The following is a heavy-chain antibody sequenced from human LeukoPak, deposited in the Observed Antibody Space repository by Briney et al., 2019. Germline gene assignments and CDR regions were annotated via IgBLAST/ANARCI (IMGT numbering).Heavy chain of an antibody. V-gene: IGHV3-23*01. J-gene: IGHJ4*02. Sequence: GGSLRLSCAGSGFTFRSYAMSWVRQAPGKGVEGVSAISDTGATTYDADSVKGRFTISRDNSRSTLYLQINSLRAEDTALYYCAKDTSIGRYCTNGVCSPFDYWGQGTLVTVSS. D-gene: IGHD2-8*01. CDR2: ISDTGATT. CDR1: GFTFRSYA. CDR3: AKDTSIGRYCTNGVCSPFDY.